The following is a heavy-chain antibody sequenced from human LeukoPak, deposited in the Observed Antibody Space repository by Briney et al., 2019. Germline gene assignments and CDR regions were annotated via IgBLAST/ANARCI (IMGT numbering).Heavy chain of an antibody. J-gene: IGHJ4*02. CDR1: GFTFSNYA. D-gene: IGHD6-19*01. CDR3: AKSLAVPGSPDY. V-gene: IGHV3-23*01. Sequence: GGSLRLSCAASGFTFSNYAMSWVRQAPGKGLEWVSTFSYSGGSTYYTDSVKGRFTISRDNSENTLYLQMNSLRAQDTAVYYCAKSLAVPGSPDYWGQGTLVTVSS. CDR2: FSYSGGST.